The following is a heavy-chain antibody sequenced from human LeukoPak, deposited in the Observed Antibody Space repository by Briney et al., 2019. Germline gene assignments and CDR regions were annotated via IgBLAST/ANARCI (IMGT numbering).Heavy chain of an antibody. CDR3: ARDHVTMIVVPEPYFDY. V-gene: IGHV3-30-3*01. Sequence: GGSLRLSCAASGFXFSSYAIHWVRQAPGKGLEWVAVISYDGSNKYYADSVKGRFTISRDNSKNTLYLQMNSLRADDTAVYYCARDHVTMIVVPEPYFDYWGQGTLVTVSS. CDR1: GFXFSSYA. CDR2: ISYDGSNK. D-gene: IGHD3-22*01. J-gene: IGHJ4*02.